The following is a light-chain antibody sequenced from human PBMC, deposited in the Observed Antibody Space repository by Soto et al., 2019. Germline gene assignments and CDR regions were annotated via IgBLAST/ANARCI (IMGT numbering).Light chain of an antibody. CDR2: DAS. CDR3: QQYNSYSMYA. V-gene: IGKV1-5*01. J-gene: IGKJ2*01. Sequence: DIQMTQSPYTLSASVGDRVTITCRASQSISSWLAWYQQKPGEAPKLLIYDASSVQSGVPSRFSGSGSGTEFTLTISSLQPDDFATYYCQQYNSYSMYAFGQGTKLEI. CDR1: QSISSW.